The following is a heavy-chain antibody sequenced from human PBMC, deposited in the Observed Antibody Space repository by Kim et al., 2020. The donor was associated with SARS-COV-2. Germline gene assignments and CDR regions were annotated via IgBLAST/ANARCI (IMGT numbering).Heavy chain of an antibody. J-gene: IGHJ4*02. CDR3: ARGSVMYYFDY. D-gene: IGHD2-21*01. V-gene: IGHV4-61*02. Sequence: THHTPALRSQVTISVDTSKNQFSLKLSSVTAADTAVYYCARGSVMYYFDYWGQGTLVTVSS. CDR2: T.